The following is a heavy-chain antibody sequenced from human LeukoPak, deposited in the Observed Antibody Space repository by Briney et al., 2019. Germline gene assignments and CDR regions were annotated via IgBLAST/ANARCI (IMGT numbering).Heavy chain of an antibody. D-gene: IGHD3-3*01. CDR2: ISAYNGNT. Sequence: ASVKVSCKASGYTFTSYGISWVRQAPGQGLEWMGWISAYNGNTNYAQKLQGRVTMTTDTSTSTAYMELRSLRSDDTAVYYCARRGDFWSGYPSIDYWGQGTLVTVPS. CDR1: GYTFTSYG. V-gene: IGHV1-18*01. CDR3: ARRGDFWSGYPSIDY. J-gene: IGHJ4*02.